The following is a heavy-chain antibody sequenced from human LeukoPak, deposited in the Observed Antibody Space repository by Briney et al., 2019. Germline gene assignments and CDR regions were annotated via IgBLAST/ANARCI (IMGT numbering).Heavy chain of an antibody. CDR3: ARLPPASYWLDP. J-gene: IGHJ5*02. CDR1: GGSLNDNY. Sequence: SETLSLTCTVSGGSLNDNYWSWIRQPPGKGLEWIGYIYYRGSTNYNPSLKSRVTMSVDTSKNQFSLKLTSVTAADTAVYYCARLPPASYWLDPWGQGTLVTVSS. CDR2: IYYRGST. V-gene: IGHV4-59*08. D-gene: IGHD2-2*01.